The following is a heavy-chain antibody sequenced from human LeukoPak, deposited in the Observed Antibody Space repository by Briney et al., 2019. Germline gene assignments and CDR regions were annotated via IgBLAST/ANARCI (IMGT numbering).Heavy chain of an antibody. Sequence: SQTLSLTCTVSGGSISSGGYYWSWIRQPPGKGLEWIGFTYNGGSTYYNPSLKSRVTISVDMAKNQFSLKVMSVTAADTAVYYCVRGHGGYWGQGTLVTVSS. CDR1: GGSISSGGYY. CDR2: TYNGGST. CDR3: VRGHGGY. J-gene: IGHJ4*02. V-gene: IGHV4-61*08.